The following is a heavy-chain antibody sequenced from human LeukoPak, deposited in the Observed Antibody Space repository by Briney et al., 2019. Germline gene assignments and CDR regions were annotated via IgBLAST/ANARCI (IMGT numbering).Heavy chain of an antibody. CDR1: GFIFSSYA. J-gene: IGHJ4*02. Sequence: GGSLRLSCAASGFIFSSYAMSWVRQPPGKGLEWVSAISGSGGSEHYADSVKGRFTISRDNSKNTLYLQMNSLRADGTAVYYCAKDLSQWLEYYFDFWGRGTLVTVSS. CDR2: ISGSGGSE. CDR3: AKDLSQWLEYYFDF. D-gene: IGHD6-19*01. V-gene: IGHV3-23*01.